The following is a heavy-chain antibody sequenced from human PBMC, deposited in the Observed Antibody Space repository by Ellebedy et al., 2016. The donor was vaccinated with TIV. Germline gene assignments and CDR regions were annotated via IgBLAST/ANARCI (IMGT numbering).Heavy chain of an antibody. CDR1: GGSFSGYS. Sequence: MPSETLSLTCAVYGGSFSGYSWRWIRQPPGQGLEWIGAINHSGSTSYNPSLKSRVTISVETSKNQFSLKLSSVTAADTAVYYCARVVVPAAMLLYYYYAMDVWGQGTTVTVSS. V-gene: IGHV4-34*01. CDR3: ARVVVPAAMLLYYYYAMDV. CDR2: INHSGST. J-gene: IGHJ6*02. D-gene: IGHD2-2*01.